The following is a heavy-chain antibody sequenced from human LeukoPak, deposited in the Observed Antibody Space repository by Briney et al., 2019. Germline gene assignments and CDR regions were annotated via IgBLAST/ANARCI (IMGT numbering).Heavy chain of an antibody. D-gene: IGHD3-22*01. Sequence: GGSLRLSCAVSGFTFSAYWMSWVRQAPGKGLEWVASIKKDGSDKYYLDSVKGRFTISRDNAKNSLYLQMNSLRAEDTAVYYCVCYYYDSSGYFDYWGQGTLVTVSS. CDR3: VCYYYDSSGYFDY. J-gene: IGHJ4*02. CDR2: IKKDGSDK. V-gene: IGHV3-7*01. CDR1: GFTFSAYW.